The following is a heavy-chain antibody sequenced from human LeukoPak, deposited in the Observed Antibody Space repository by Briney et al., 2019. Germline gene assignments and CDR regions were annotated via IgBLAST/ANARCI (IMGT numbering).Heavy chain of an antibody. J-gene: IGHJ4*02. V-gene: IGHV4-38-2*02. D-gene: IGHD6-13*01. Sequence: SETLSLTCTVSGYSISSGYYWGWIRQPPGKGLEWIGSIYHSGSTHYNPSLKSRVTISVDTSKNQFSLKLSSVTAADTAVYYCARESGYSSSWADYWGQGTLVTVSS. CDR3: ARESGYSSSWADY. CDR2: IYHSGST. CDR1: GYSISSGYY.